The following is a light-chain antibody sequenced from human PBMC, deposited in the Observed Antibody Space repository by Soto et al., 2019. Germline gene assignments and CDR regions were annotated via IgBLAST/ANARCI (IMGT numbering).Light chain of an antibody. CDR1: SSNIGAGYD. Sequence: QSVLTQPPSVSGAPGQRVTISCTGSSSNIGAGYDVHWYQQLPGTAPKLLIYGNSNRPSGVPDRFSGSKSGTSASLAITGLQAEDEADYYCHSNDSSLYVFGTGTKVTVL. CDR3: HSNDSSLYV. V-gene: IGLV1-40*01. J-gene: IGLJ1*01. CDR2: GNS.